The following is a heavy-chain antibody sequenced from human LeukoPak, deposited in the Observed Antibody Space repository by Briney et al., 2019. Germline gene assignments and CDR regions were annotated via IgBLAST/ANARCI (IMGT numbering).Heavy chain of an antibody. J-gene: IGHJ4*02. Sequence: PSETLSLICTVSGGSISRYYWNWIRQPAGKAMEWIGRIYTSGSTNYNPSLKSRVTMSVDTSKNQFSLKLRSVTAADTAVYYCARDQYYDDSSGYSPFDYWGQRTLVTVSS. CDR3: ARDQYYDDSSGYSPFDY. CDR1: GGSISRYY. D-gene: IGHD3-22*01. V-gene: IGHV4-4*07. CDR2: IYTSGST.